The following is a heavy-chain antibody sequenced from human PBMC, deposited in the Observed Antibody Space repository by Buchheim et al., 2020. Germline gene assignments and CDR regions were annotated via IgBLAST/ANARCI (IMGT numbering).Heavy chain of an antibody. CDR2: ISYDGSNK. CDR3: AKDSGSSGSFDY. CDR1: GFTFSSYG. J-gene: IGHJ4*02. D-gene: IGHD3-22*01. V-gene: IGHV3-30*18. Sequence: VQLVESGGGLVQPGGSLRLSCAASGFTFSSYGMHWVRQAPGKGLEWVAVISYDGSNKYYADSVKGRFTISRDNSKNTLYLQMNSLRAEDTAVYYCAKDSGSSGSFDYWGQGTL.